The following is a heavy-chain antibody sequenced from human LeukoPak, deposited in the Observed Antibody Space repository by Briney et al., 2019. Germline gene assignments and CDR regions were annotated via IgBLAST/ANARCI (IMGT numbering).Heavy chain of an antibody. CDR3: ATSADSSGND. CDR2: ITSSSSSI. V-gene: IGHV3-21*04. J-gene: IGHJ4*02. D-gene: IGHD3-22*01. CDR1: GFTFSIYT. Sequence: GGSLRLSCVASGFTFSIYTMSWVRQAPGKGLEWVSSITSSSSSIYSADSVKGRLTISRDNAKSSVYLQMNTLRAEDTAVYYCATSADSSGNDWGQGTLVTVSS.